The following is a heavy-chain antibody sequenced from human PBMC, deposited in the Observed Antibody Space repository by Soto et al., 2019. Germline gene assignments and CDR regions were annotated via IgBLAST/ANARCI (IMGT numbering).Heavy chain of an antibody. D-gene: IGHD3-10*01. CDR1: GGSFSGYY. V-gene: IGHV4-34*01. CDR2: INHSGST. Sequence: PSETLSLTCAVYGGSFSGYYWSWIRQPPGKGLEWSGEINHSGSTNYNPSLKSRVTISVDTSKNQFSLKLSSVTAADTAVYYCARPLYGSGSYGYWGQGTLVTVSS. CDR3: ARPLYGSGSYGY. J-gene: IGHJ4*02.